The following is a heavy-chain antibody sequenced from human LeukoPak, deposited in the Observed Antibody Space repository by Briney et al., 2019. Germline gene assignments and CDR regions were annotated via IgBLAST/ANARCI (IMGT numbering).Heavy chain of an antibody. D-gene: IGHD6-13*01. J-gene: IGHJ3*02. V-gene: IGHV1-24*01. CDR3: ATMSVWQEYPMDAFDI. CDR1: GYTLTELS. CDR2: FDPEDGET. Sequence: ASVKVSCKVSGYTLTELSMHWVRQAPGKALEWMGGFDPEDGETIYAQKFPCRVTMTEDTSTDTAYMELSSLRSEATAVYYCATMSVWQEYPMDAFDIWGQGTMVTVSS.